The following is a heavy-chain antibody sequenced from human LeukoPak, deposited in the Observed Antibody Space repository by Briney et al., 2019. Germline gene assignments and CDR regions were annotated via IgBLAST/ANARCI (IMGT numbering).Heavy chain of an antibody. CDR1: GFTLSSYA. D-gene: IGHD3-10*01. V-gene: IGHV3-23*01. J-gene: IGHJ5*02. CDR2: ISVSGGST. Sequence: GGSLRLSCAASGFTLSSYAMTWVRQAPGKGLQWVSTISVSGGSTYYADSVKGRFTISRDTSKSTLYLQMNSLRDEDTAVYYCAKSGTSMVRGWFDPWGQGTLVTVSS. CDR3: AKSGTSMVRGWFDP.